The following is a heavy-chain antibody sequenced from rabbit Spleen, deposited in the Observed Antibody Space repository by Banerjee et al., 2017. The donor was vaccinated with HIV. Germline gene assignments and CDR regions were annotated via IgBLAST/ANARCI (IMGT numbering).Heavy chain of an antibody. V-gene: IGHV1S45*01. CDR2: IYVGFDNP. Sequence: QEQLKESGGGLVQPGESLKLSCKASGIDFISYGISWVRQAPGKGLEWVACIYVGFDNPYYATWAKGRFTISKASSTMVTLQMTRLTAADTATYFCGRGSATMTMVITGYYLSLWGPGTLVTVS. CDR1: GIDFISYG. D-gene: IGHD2-1*01. J-gene: IGHJ4*01. CDR3: GRGSATMTMVITGYYLSL.